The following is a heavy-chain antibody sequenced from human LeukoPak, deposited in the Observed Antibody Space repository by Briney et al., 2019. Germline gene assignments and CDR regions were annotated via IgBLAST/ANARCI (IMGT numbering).Heavy chain of an antibody. CDR2: ISGSGDTT. Sequence: GGSLGLSCAASGFTFSSYSMSWVRQAPGKGLEWVSLISGSGDTTNYADSVKGRFTISRDNSKNTLYLQMNSLGADDTAVYYCAKAFQRGWERDAFAFWGQGALVTVSS. CDR3: AKAFQRGWERDAFAF. CDR1: GFTFSSYS. J-gene: IGHJ3*01. D-gene: IGHD1-26*01. V-gene: IGHV3-23*01.